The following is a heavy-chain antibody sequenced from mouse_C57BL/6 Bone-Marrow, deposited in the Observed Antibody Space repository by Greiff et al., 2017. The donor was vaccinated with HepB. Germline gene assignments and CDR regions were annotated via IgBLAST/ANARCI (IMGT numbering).Heavy chain of an antibody. Sequence: QVQLQQPGAELVRPGSSVKLSCKASGYTFTSYWMDWVKQRPGQGLEWIGNIYPSDSETHYNQKFKDKATLTVDKSSSTAYMQLSSLTSEDSAVYYCARSGELYYFDYWGQGTTLTVSS. CDR3: ARSGELYYFDY. J-gene: IGHJ2*01. V-gene: IGHV1-61*01. D-gene: IGHD4-1*01. CDR1: GYTFTSYW. CDR2: IYPSDSET.